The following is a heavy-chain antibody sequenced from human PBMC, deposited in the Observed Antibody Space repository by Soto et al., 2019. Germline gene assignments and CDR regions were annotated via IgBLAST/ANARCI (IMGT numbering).Heavy chain of an antibody. CDR2: IYYSGST. J-gene: IGHJ6*02. V-gene: IGHV4-31*03. CDR1: GGSISSGGYY. CDR3: ARETARPWVDYYYGMDV. D-gene: IGHD6-6*01. Sequence: QVQLQESGPGLVKPSQTLSLTCTVSGGSISSGGYYWSWIRQHPGKGLEWIGYIYYSGSTYYNPSLKSRVTISVDTSKNQFSLKLSSVTAADTAVYSCARETARPWVDYYYGMDVWGQGTTVTVSS.